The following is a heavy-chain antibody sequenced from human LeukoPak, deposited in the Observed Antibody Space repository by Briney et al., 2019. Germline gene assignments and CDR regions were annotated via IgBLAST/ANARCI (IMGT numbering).Heavy chain of an antibody. CDR3: ARAYDFWSGYYFDP. V-gene: IGHV4-61*02. CDR1: GGSISSGSYY. CDR2: IYTSGST. J-gene: IGHJ5*02. Sequence: SETLSLTXTVSGGSISSGSYYWSWIRQPAGKGLEWIGRIYTSGSTNYNPSLKSRVTISVDTSKNQFSLKLSSVTAADTAVYYCARAYDFWSGYYFDPWGQRTLVTVSS. D-gene: IGHD3-3*01.